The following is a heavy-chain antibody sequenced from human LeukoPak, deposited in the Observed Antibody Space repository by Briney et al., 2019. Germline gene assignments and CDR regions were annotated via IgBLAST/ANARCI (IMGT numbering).Heavy chain of an antibody. Sequence: GGSLRLSCVASGFTFDDYAMHWVRQAPGKGLKWVSCISWNSGSIGYADSVKGRFTISRDNAMNSLYLQMNSLRAEDTALYYCAKERHYYDSSGYYDDRAFDIWGQGTMVTVSS. CDR1: GFTFDDYA. CDR3: AKERHYYDSSGYYDDRAFDI. D-gene: IGHD3-22*01. CDR2: ISWNSGSI. J-gene: IGHJ3*02. V-gene: IGHV3-9*01.